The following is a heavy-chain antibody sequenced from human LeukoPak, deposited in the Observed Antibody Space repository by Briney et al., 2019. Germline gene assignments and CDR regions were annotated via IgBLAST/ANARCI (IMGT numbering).Heavy chain of an antibody. V-gene: IGHV4-39*07. CDR3: ASTIGGWFDP. Sequence: SETLSLTCTVSGGSISSSTHYWGWIRQPPGKGLEWIASIHYSGTTYYNPSLDSRISTSVDTSKNQFSLRLSSVTAADTAVYYCASTIGGWFDPWGQGTLVTVSS. CDR1: GGSISSSTHY. CDR2: IHYSGTT. J-gene: IGHJ5*02. D-gene: IGHD3-10*01.